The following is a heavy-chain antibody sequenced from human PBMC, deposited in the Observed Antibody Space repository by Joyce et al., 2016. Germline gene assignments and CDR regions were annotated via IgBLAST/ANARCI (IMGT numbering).Heavy chain of an antibody. CDR1: GLTLSNYG. Sequence: QVQLVESGGGVVQPGRSLRLSCAASGLTLSNYGVHWVRQAPGKGLEWVAVISYDGIYKYYADSVKGRFTISRDNAKNTVWLEMNSLRAEDTAVYYCAKILTATYSSGWFLDYWGQGTLVTVSS. D-gene: IGHD6-25*01. CDR2: ISYDGIYK. J-gene: IGHJ4*02. V-gene: IGHV3-30*18. CDR3: AKILTATYSSGWFLDY.